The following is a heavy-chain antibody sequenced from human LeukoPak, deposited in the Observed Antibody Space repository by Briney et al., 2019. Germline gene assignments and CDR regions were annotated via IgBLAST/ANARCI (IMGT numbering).Heavy chain of an antibody. Sequence: QSGGSLRLSCEASGFTFNTYAIYWVRQAPGKGLEWVSGICGSGGCTYYADSVKGRFTISRDDSKNTVYLQMDSLTADDTAVYYCAKTTVGYSSGRYPSWPADCWGQGTLVTVSS. CDR1: GFTFNTYA. CDR2: ICGSGGCT. CDR3: AKTTVGYSSGRYPSWPADC. D-gene: IGHD6-19*01. V-gene: IGHV3-23*01. J-gene: IGHJ4*02.